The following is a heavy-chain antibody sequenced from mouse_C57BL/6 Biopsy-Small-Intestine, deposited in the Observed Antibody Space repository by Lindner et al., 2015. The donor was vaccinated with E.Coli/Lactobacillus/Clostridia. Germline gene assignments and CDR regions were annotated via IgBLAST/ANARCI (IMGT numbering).Heavy chain of an antibody. CDR1: GYTFTDYY. J-gene: IGHJ3*01. Sequence: LVKPGASVKISCKASGYTFTDYYINWVKQRPGQGLEWIRWIYPGSGNTKYNEKFKGKATLTVDTSSSTAYMQLSSLTSEDSAVYFCARSYYSNSPFAYWGQGTLVTVSA. CDR3: ARSYYSNSPFAY. D-gene: IGHD2-5*01. CDR2: IYPGSGNT. V-gene: IGHV1-84*01.